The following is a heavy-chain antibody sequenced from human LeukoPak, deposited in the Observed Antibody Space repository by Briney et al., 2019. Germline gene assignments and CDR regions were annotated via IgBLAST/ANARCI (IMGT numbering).Heavy chain of an antibody. CDR3: AREGSSSSPLFDY. V-gene: IGHV4-59*01. D-gene: IGHD6-6*01. J-gene: IGHJ4*02. CDR1: GGSISIDYY. CDR2: IYYSGST. Sequence: SQTLSLTCTVSGGSISIDYYWGWIRQTPGKGPGLEWIGYIYYSGSTNYNPSLKSRVTISVDTSKNQFSLKLSSVTAADTAVYYCAREGSSSSPLFDYWGQGTLVTVSS.